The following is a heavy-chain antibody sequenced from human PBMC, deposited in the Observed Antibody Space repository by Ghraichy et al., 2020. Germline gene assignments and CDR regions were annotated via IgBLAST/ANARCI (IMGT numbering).Heavy chain of an antibody. J-gene: IGHJ4*02. D-gene: IGHD4-23*01. Sequence: GGSLRLSCAASGFTFSSYAMSWVRQAPGKGLEWVSAISGNGGSTYYADSVKGRFTISRDNSKSTLYLQMNSLRAEDTAVYYCAKPVTPLGRFDYWGQGTLVTVSS. V-gene: IGHV3-23*01. CDR3: AKPVTPLGRFDY. CDR2: ISGNGGST. CDR1: GFTFSSYA.